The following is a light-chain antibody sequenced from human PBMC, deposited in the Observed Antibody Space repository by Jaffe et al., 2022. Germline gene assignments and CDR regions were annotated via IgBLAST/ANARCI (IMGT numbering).Light chain of an antibody. CDR3: SSYTSSSTLVV. CDR2: EVS. Sequence: QSALTQPASVSGSPGQSITISCTGTSSDVGGYNYVSWYQQHPGKAPKLMLYEVSNRPSGVFNRFSGSKSGNTASLTISGLQAEDEADYYCSSYTSSSTLVVFGGGTKLTVL. J-gene: IGLJ2*01. CDR1: SSDVGGYNY. V-gene: IGLV2-14*01.